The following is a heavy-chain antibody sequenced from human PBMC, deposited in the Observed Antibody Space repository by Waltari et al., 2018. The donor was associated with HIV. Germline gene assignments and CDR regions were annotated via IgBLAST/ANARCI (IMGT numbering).Heavy chain of an antibody. D-gene: IGHD2-21*02. CDR3: ARALASLMTAALPDY. V-gene: IGHV1-2*02. CDR2: INPNSGGT. CDR1: GYTFTGYY. Sequence: QVQLVQSGAEVKKPGASVKVSCKASGYTFTGYYMHWVRQAPGQGLEWMGWINPNSGGTNYAQKFQGRVTMTRDTSISTAYMELSRLRSDDTAVYYCARALASLMTAALPDYWGQGTLVTVSS. J-gene: IGHJ4*02.